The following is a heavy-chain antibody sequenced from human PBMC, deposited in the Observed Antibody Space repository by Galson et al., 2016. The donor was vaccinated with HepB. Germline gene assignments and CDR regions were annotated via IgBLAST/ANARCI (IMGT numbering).Heavy chain of an antibody. V-gene: IGHV3-23*01. CDR2: ISGGGGST. CDR1: GFTFSDYV. D-gene: IGHD3-16*02. Sequence: SLRLSCAVSGFTFSDYVMNWVRQAPGKGLEWVSLISGGGGSTFYADSVKGRFTISRDNSKSTLYLQMSSLRAEDTAVYYCAKDNVAGHDYVWGNYRYIDFWGQGTLVTVSS. J-gene: IGHJ4*02. CDR3: AKDNVAGHDYVWGNYRYIDF.